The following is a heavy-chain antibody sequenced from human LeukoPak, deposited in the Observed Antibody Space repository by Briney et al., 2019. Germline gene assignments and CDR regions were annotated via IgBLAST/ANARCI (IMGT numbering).Heavy chain of an antibody. J-gene: IGHJ4*02. Sequence: GGSLRLSCAASEFTVRTNHMSWVRQAPGKGLEWVSSISSSSSYIYYADSVKGRFTISRDNAKNSLYLQMNSLRAGDTAVYYCARDDRWGQGTLVTVSS. CDR2: ISSSSSYI. CDR3: ARDDR. V-gene: IGHV3-21*01. CDR1: EFTVRTNH.